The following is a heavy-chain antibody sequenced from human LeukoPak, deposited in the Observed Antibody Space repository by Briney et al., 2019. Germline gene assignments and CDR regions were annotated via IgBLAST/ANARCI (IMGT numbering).Heavy chain of an antibody. CDR2: IYYSGST. Sequence: SETLSLTCTVSGGSISSYYWSWIRQPPGKGLEWIGYIYYSGSTYYNPSLKSRVTISVDTSKNQFSLKLSSVTAADTAVYYCASYSVVTSLFDYWGQGTLVTVSS. CDR3: ASYSVVTSLFDY. J-gene: IGHJ4*02. D-gene: IGHD4-23*01. V-gene: IGHV4-59*06. CDR1: GGSISSYY.